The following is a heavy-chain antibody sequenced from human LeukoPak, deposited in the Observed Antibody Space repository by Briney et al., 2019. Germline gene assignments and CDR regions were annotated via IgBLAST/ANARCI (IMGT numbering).Heavy chain of an antibody. V-gene: IGHV3-74*03. D-gene: IGHD5/OR15-5a*01. CDR2: ISDDGSIT. CDR1: GFTFSRDW. J-gene: IGHJ4*02. CDR3: VRRYYEYNVYDRHLDF. Sequence: GGSLRLSCAASGFTFSRDWMHWVRQAPGKGLVWVSRISDDGSITTYADSVQGRFTISRDNAKSTVFLQMNTLRVEDTAVYFCVRRYYEYNVYDRHLDFWGQGILVTVSS.